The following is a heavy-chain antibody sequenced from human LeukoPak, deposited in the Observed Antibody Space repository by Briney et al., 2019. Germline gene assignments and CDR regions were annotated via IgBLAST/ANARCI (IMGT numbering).Heavy chain of an antibody. Sequence: GESLKISCKGSGCSFTTYWIGWVRQMPGKGLEWMGIIYPGDSGTRYSPSFQGQVTISADKSISTAYLQWSSLKASDTAMYYCASSPGGSGYYYVDYFDYWGQGTLVTVSS. V-gene: IGHV5-51*01. CDR3: ASSPGGSGYYYVDYFDY. CDR2: IYPGDSGT. D-gene: IGHD3-22*01. CDR1: GCSFTTYW. J-gene: IGHJ4*02.